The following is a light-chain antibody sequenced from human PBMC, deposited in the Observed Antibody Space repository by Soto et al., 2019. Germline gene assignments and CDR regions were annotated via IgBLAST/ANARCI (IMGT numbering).Light chain of an antibody. V-gene: IGLV2-14*01. J-gene: IGLJ2*01. CDR1: GSDVGGYNY. CDR3: SSYTSASTPLV. Sequence: QSALTQPASVSESPGQSITNSCTGTGSDVGGYNYVSWYQQHPGKAPKVMIYDVSNRPSGVSNRFSGSKSGNTASLTISGLQAEDEADYYCSSYTSASTPLVFGGGTKLTVL. CDR2: DVS.